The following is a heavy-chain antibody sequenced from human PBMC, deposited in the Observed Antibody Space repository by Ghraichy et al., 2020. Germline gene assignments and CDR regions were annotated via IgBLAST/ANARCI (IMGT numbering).Heavy chain of an antibody. CDR1: VGSISSSGYY. CDR3: ARPDSSSWYGGEWFDP. D-gene: IGHD6-13*01. CDR2: IYYSGST. J-gene: IGHJ5*02. Sequence: SETLSLTGTASVGSISSSGYYWAGIRQPQGKGLEWIGSIYYSGSTYYNPSLKSRVTISVDTSKNQFSLKLSSVTAADTAVYYCARPDSSSWYGGEWFDPWGQGTLVTVSS. V-gene: IGHV4-39*01.